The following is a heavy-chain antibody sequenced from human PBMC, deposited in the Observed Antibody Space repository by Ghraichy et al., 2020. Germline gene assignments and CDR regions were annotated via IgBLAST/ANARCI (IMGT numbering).Heavy chain of an antibody. J-gene: IGHJ6*02. CDR3: ARDRIAARRYYGMDV. CDR2: IYYSGST. D-gene: IGHD6-6*01. V-gene: IGHV4-59*01. CDR1: GGSISSYY. Sequence: SETRSLTCTVSGGSISSYYWSWIRQPPGKGLEWIGYIYYSGSTNYNPSLKSRVTISVDTSKNQFSLKLSSVTAADTAVYYCARDRIAARRYYGMDVWGQGTTVTVSS.